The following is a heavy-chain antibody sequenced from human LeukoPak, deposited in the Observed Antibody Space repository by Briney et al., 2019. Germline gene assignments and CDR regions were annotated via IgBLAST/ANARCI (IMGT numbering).Heavy chain of an antibody. CDR2: MSPNSGNT. D-gene: IGHD3-16*01. Sequence: GASVKVSCTASGYTFTNYDINWVRQATGQGLEWMGWMSPNSGNTGYAQKFQGRVTITRNTSISTAYMELSSLRSEDTAVYYCLGGESFDYWGQGTLVTVSS. CDR3: LGGESFDY. V-gene: IGHV1-8*03. J-gene: IGHJ4*02. CDR1: GYTFTNYD.